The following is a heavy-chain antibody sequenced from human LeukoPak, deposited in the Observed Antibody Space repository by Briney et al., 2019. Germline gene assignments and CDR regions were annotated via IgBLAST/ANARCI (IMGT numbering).Heavy chain of an antibody. J-gene: IGHJ4*02. CDR1: GFIFSPYA. D-gene: IGHD6-13*01. V-gene: IGHV3-64D*06. CDR2: ISSEGKTT. Sequence: GGSLRLSCSVSGFIFSPYAMHWVRQAPGKGLEYVSSISSEGKTTYYADSVKGRFTISRDNSKNTLYLQMSSLRPEDTAVYYCVKDRWVDHWGQGTLVTVSS. CDR3: VKDRWVDH.